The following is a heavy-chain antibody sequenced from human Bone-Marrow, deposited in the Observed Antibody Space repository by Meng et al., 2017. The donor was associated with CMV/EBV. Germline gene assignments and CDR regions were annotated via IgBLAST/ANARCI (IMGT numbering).Heavy chain of an antibody. CDR3: ARDYSGSYLLDY. CDR2: INHSGST. D-gene: IGHD1-26*01. CDR1: GGSISSYY. J-gene: IGHJ4*02. V-gene: IGHV4-34*01. Sequence: GSLRLSCTVSGGSISSYYWSWIRQPPGKGLEWIGEINHSGSTNYNPSLKSRVTISVDTSKNQFSLKLSSVTAADTAVYYCARDYSGSYLLDYWGQGTLVTVSS.